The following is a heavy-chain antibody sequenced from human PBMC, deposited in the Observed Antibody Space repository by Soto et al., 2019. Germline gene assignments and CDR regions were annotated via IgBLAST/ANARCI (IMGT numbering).Heavy chain of an antibody. CDR2: IWYDGRNK. D-gene: IGHD1-1*01. V-gene: IGHV3-33*01. Sequence: QVQLGESGGGVVQPGRSLRLSCAASGFTFSSYGMHWVLQAPGKGLAWVAVIWYDGRNKYYADSVKGRFTISRDNSKNTLYLQMNSLRAEDTAVYYCARASPRNTDFDYLGQGTLVTVSS. CDR3: ARASPRNTDFDY. J-gene: IGHJ4*02. CDR1: GFTFSSYG.